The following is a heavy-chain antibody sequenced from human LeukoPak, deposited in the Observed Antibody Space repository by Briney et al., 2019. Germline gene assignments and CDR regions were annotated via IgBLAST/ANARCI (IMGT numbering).Heavy chain of an antibody. CDR3: ARASPSGYDY. Sequence: GGCLRLSCAAPGFTFSTYVMYWVRQAPGKGLEWVSYISHTSDAIYYPDSVKGRFTISRDNAKNSLYLQMNSLRDEDTAVYYCARASPSGYDYWGQGTLVTVSS. V-gene: IGHV3-48*02. CDR2: ISHTSDAI. J-gene: IGHJ4*02. D-gene: IGHD3-22*01. CDR1: GFTFSTYV.